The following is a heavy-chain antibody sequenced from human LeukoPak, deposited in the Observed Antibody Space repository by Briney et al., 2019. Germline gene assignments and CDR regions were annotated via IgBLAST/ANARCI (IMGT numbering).Heavy chain of an antibody. J-gene: IGHJ4*02. CDR1: GYMVSNYG. CDR3: ARASAHWSDY. Sequence: GASLKVSCKASGYMVSNYGISWVRQAPGEGLEWMGWIRVYNGNTNYAQKFQGRLTITTDTSTSTAYMELRSLTSDDTAIYYCARASAHWSDYWGQGTLVTVSS. CDR2: IRVYNGNT. D-gene: IGHD2-8*02. V-gene: IGHV1-18*01.